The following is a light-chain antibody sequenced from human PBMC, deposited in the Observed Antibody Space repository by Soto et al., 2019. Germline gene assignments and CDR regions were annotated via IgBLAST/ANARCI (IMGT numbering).Light chain of an antibody. CDR1: SSDVGGYNY. Sequence: QSALTQPPSASGSPGQSVTISCTGTSSDVGGYNYVSWYQQHPGKAPKLMIYEVSKRPSGVPDRFSGSKSDNTASLTVSWLQAEDEADYYCSSYAGSNNLVFGGGTKLTVL. CDR2: EVS. J-gene: IGLJ2*01. CDR3: SSYAGSNNLV. V-gene: IGLV2-8*01.